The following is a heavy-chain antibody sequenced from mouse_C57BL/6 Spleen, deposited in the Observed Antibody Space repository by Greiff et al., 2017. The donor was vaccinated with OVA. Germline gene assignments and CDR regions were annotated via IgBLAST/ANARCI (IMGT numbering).Heavy chain of an antibody. D-gene: IGHD2-2*01. CDR1: GYTFTSYW. V-gene: IGHV1-69*01. Sequence: VQLQQPGAELVMPGASVKLSCKASGYTFTSYWMHWVKQRPGQGLEWIGEIDPSDSYTNYNQKFKGKSTLTVDKSSSTAYMQLSSLTSEDSAVYYCARSGGYLAWFAYWGQGTLVTVSA. CDR2: IDPSDSYT. CDR3: ARSGGYLAWFAY. J-gene: IGHJ3*01.